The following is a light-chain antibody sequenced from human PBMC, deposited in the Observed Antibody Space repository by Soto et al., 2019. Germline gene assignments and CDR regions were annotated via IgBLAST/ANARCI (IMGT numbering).Light chain of an antibody. CDR1: KNISSW. J-gene: IGKJ4*01. V-gene: IGKV1-5*03. CDR3: QQFFTSPLT. Sequence: DIQMTQSPSTLSASVRDRVTVSCRASKNISSWLAWYPQKPGQAPKLLIYKASGLESGVPSRFSGSGSGTEFTLTINSLQPDDFATYYCQQFFTSPLTFGGGTKVDIK. CDR2: KAS.